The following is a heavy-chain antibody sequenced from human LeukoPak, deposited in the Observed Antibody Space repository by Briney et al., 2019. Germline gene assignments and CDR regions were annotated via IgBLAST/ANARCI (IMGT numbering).Heavy chain of an antibody. CDR3: ASLGYCSGGRCYDGMYV. D-gene: IGHD2-15*01. CDR2: ISGSGGST. Sequence: GGSLRLSCAASGFTFSGYAMSWVRQAPGKGLEWVSAISGSGGSTYYADSVRRGFTISRDNSKNTLYLQMNSLRAENTAVYYCASLGYCSGGRCYDGMYVWGQGTTVTVSS. J-gene: IGHJ6*02. V-gene: IGHV3-23*01. CDR1: GFTFSGYA.